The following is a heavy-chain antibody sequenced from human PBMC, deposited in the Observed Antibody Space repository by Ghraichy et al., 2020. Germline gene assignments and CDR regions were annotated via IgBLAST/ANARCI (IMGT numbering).Heavy chain of an antibody. D-gene: IGHD1-20*01. J-gene: IGHJ4*02. V-gene: IGHV3-23*01. CDR2: ISGSGGST. CDR1: GFTFSSYA. Sequence: LSLTCAASGFTFSSYAMSWVRQAPGKGLEWVSAISGSGGSTYYADSVKGGFTISRDNSKNTLYLQMNSLRAEDTAVYYCAKDQVEGITGNLGLDYWGQGILVTVSS. CDR3: AKDQVEGITGNLGLDY.